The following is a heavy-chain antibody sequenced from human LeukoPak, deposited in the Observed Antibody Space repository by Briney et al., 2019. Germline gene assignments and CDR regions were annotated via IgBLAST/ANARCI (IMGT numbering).Heavy chain of an antibody. Sequence: PGGSLRLSCAASGFTFSSYWMSWVRQAPGKELEWVANIKQDGSEKYYVDSVKGRFTISRDNAKNSLFLQMNSLRVEDTAVYYCASHWGSSSWACEYWGQGTLVSVSS. CDR1: GFTFSSYW. CDR2: IKQDGSEK. J-gene: IGHJ4*02. V-gene: IGHV3-7*01. D-gene: IGHD6-13*01. CDR3: ASHWGSSSWACEY.